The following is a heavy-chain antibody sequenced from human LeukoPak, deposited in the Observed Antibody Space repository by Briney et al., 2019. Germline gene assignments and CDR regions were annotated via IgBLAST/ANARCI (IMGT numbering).Heavy chain of an antibody. CDR2: IWYDGSNK. V-gene: IGHV3-33*08. CDR1: GFTFSSYW. J-gene: IGHJ4*02. CDR3: ARDGEDCSGGSCYPAGGSDFDY. Sequence: TGGSLRLSRAASGFTFSSYWMSWVRQAPGKGLEWVAVIWYDGSNKYYADSVKGRFTISRDNSKNTLYLQMNSLRAEDTAVYYCARDGEDCSGGSCYPAGGSDFDYWGQGTLVTVSS. D-gene: IGHD2-15*01.